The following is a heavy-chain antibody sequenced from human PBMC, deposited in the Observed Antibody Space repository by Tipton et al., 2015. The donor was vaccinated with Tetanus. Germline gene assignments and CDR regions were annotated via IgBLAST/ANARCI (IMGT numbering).Heavy chain of an antibody. J-gene: IGHJ4*02. D-gene: IGHD5-12*01. CDR3: ARANNDYPKKGPFDY. CDR1: GGSITSDNHY. Sequence: TLSLTCAVSGGSITSDNHYWSWIRQPPGKGLEWIGYIYHSGSTYYNASLKSRLAISADTSKNQFSLNLRSVITADTAVYYCARANNDYPKKGPFDYWGQGILVIVSS. CDR2: IYHSGST. V-gene: IGHV4-30-2*01.